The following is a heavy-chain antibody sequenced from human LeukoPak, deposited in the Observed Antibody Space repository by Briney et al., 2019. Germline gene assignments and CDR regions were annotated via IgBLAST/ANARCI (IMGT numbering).Heavy chain of an antibody. CDR1: GFTFSSYW. CDR3: ARDSAGGLWGDAFDI. Sequence: GGSLRLSCAASGFTFSSYWMHWVRQAPGKGLVWVSRINSDGSSTSYADSVKGRFTISRDNAKNTLYLQMNSLRAEDTAVYYCARDSAGGLWGDAFDIWGQGTMVTVSS. D-gene: IGHD3-16*01. J-gene: IGHJ3*02. V-gene: IGHV3-74*01. CDR2: INSDGSST.